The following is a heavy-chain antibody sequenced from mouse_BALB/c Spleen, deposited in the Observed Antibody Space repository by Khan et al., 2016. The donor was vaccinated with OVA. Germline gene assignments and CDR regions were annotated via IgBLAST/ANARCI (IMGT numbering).Heavy chain of an antibody. CDR1: GFTFSDYY. Sequence: EVELVESGGGLVKPGGSLKLSCAASGFTFSDYYMYWVRQTPEKRLEWVATISDGGSYTYYPDSVKGRFTISRDDAKNNLYLQMSSLKSEDTAMYFCARGHYGSPFAYWGQGTLVTVS. J-gene: IGHJ3*01. CDR3: ARGHYGSPFAY. CDR2: ISDGGSYT. D-gene: IGHD2-1*01. V-gene: IGHV5-4*02.